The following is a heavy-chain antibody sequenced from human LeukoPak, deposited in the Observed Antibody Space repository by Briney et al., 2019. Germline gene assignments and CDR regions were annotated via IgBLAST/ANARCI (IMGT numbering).Heavy chain of an antibody. D-gene: IGHD3-10*01. J-gene: IGHJ4*02. CDR2: VYYTGNT. Sequence: SETLSLTCTVSGDSIRSHYWSWIRQPPGKGLQWIGYVYYTGNTNSNPSLKSRVTISVDTSKNQFSLKLSSVTAADTAVYYCVNYRAPYYFDYWGQGTLVTVSS. CDR3: VNYRAPYYFDY. V-gene: IGHV4-59*11. CDR1: GDSIRSHY.